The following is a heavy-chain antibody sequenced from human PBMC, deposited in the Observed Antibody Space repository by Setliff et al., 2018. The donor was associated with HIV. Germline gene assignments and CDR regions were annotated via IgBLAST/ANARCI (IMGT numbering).Heavy chain of an antibody. CDR2: IFHSGNT. CDR3: ARYRRFADYVDV. Sequence: SETLSLTCTVSGDSMSSDNYFWVWVRQPPGKGLEWMGNIFHSGNTYYSPSLKSRVTMSLDTSMNQFSLKLTSVTAADTALYYCARYRRFADYVDVWGKGTTVTVSS. D-gene: IGHD1-26*01. CDR1: GDSMSSDNYF. J-gene: IGHJ6*03. V-gene: IGHV4-39*01.